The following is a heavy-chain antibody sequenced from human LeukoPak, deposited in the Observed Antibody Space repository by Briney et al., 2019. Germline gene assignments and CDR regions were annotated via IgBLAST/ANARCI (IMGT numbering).Heavy chain of an antibody. V-gene: IGHV5-51*01. D-gene: IGHD2-2*01. Sequence: GESLEISCKGSGYSFTSYWIGWVRQMPGKGLEWMGIIYPGDSDTRYSPSFQGQVTISADKSISTAYLQWSSLKASDTAMYYCARHRRARNVPAAQDDAFDIWGQGTMVTVSS. CDR3: ARHRRARNVPAAQDDAFDI. CDR2: IYPGDSDT. J-gene: IGHJ3*02. CDR1: GYSFTSYW.